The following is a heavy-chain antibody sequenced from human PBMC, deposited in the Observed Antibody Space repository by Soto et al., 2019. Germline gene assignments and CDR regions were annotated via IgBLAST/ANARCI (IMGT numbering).Heavy chain of an antibody. J-gene: IGHJ5*02. V-gene: IGHV4-30-4*01. Sequence: QVQLHESGPALAKPSQTLSLTCTVSGGSISSDDSYWSWIRQTPGTGLEWLGCVHYSGTTYYNPSLKTRVIISVDTSKNQFSLKLSSVTAADTAVYYCARKGTVTPYNWFDPWGQGTLVTVSS. CDR1: GGSISSDDSY. CDR2: VHYSGTT. D-gene: IGHD4-17*01. CDR3: ARKGTVTPYNWFDP.